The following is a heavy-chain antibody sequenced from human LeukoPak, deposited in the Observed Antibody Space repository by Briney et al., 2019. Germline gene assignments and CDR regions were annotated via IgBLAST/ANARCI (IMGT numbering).Heavy chain of an antibody. D-gene: IGHD6-13*01. J-gene: IGHJ3*02. CDR1: GGSISSSSYY. CDR2: IYHSGST. Sequence: PSETLSLTCTVSGGSISSSSYYWGWIRQPPGKGLEWIGSIYHSGSTYYNPSLKSRVTISVDTSKNQFSLKLSSVTAADTAVYYCARVEIAAAGRGLGLDAFDIWGQGTMVTVSS. CDR3: ARVEIAAAGRGLGLDAFDI. V-gene: IGHV4-39*07.